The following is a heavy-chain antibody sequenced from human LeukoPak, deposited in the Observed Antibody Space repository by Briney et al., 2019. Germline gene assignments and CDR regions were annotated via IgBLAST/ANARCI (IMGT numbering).Heavy chain of an antibody. D-gene: IGHD5-18*01. Sequence: SETLSLTCTVSGGSISSSSYYWGWVRQPPGKGLEWIGEIYHSGSTNYNPSLKSRVTISVDKSKNQFSLKLSPVTAADTAVYYCARSRGYSYGYNYWGQGTLVTVSS. CDR3: ARSRGYSYGYNY. J-gene: IGHJ4*02. V-gene: IGHV4-39*07. CDR2: IYHSGST. CDR1: GGSISSSSYY.